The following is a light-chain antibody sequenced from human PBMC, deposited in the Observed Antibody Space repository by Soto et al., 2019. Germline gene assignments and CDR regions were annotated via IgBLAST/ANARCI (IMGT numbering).Light chain of an antibody. CDR3: AAWDDSLSGVV. J-gene: IGLJ3*02. CDR2: RND. Sequence: SVLTQPPSASGTPGQRVTISCSGSISNLGSNFVFWYQQLPGAAPKLLISRNDQRPSGVPDRFSGSKSGTSASLAISGLRSDDEADYHCAAWDDSLSGVVFGGGTKLTVL. V-gene: IGLV1-47*01. CDR1: ISNLGSNF.